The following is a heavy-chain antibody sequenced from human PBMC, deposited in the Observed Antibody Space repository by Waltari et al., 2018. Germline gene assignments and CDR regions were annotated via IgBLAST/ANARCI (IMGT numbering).Heavy chain of an antibody. V-gene: IGHV1-2*06. J-gene: IGHJ3*02. CDR3: ARGFCSGGSCHAFDI. CDR1: GYTFTGYY. CDR2: INPNSGGT. Sequence: QVQLVQSGAEVKKPGASVKVSCKASGYTFTGYYMQWVRQAPGQGLEWMGRINPNSGGTNYAQKFQGRVTMTRDTSISTAYMELSRLRSDDTAVYYCARGFCSGGSCHAFDIWGQGTMVTVSS. D-gene: IGHD2-15*01.